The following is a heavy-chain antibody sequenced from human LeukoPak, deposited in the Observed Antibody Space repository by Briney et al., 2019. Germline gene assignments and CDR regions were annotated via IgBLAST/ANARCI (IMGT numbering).Heavy chain of an antibody. Sequence: SETLSLTCTVSGGSISGSNYHWGRIRQPPGKGLEWIGSINYWGHTYYNPSLESRVTISVDTSKNQFSLKVSSVTAADTALYYCAPTCSYTGGGYDYWGQGTLVTVSS. CDR2: INYWGHT. D-gene: IGHD2-2*02. J-gene: IGHJ4*02. V-gene: IGHV4-39*01. CDR1: GGSISGSNYH. CDR3: APTCSYTGGGYDY.